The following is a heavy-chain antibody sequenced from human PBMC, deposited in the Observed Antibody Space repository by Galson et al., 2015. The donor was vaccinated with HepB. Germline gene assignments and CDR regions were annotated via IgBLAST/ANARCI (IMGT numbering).Heavy chain of an antibody. V-gene: IGHV3-9*01. CDR1: GFTFDNNA. J-gene: IGHJ4*02. CDR2: ISSNSGRI. CDR3: TVVSTVAADGQKRDY. D-gene: IGHD6-19*01. Sequence: SLRLSCAASGFTFDNNAMHWVRRAPGKGLEWVSGISSNSGRIAYADSVKGRFIISRDNAQNSLYLQMNSLRPEDTALYYCTVVSTVAADGQKRDYWGQGTLVTVSS.